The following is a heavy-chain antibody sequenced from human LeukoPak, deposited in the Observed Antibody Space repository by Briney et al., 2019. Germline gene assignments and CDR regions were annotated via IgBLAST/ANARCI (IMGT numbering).Heavy chain of an antibody. CDR2: IYHTGST. Sequence: SQTLSLTCAVSGASISSGGYSWNWLRQPPGQGLEWIGCIYHTGSTYYNPSLKSRVTMSVDTSKNQFSLKLSSVTAADTAVYYCARDGNYPDYYYYYGMDVWGQGTTVTVSS. V-gene: IGHV4-30-2*01. D-gene: IGHD1-7*01. CDR3: ARDGNYPDYYYYYGMDV. J-gene: IGHJ6*02. CDR1: GASISSGGYS.